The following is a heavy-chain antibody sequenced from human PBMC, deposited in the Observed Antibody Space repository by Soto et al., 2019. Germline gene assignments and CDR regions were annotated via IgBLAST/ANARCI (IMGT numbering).Heavy chain of an antibody. CDR2: ISGSGGRT. V-gene: IGHV3-23*01. D-gene: IGHD2-15*01. Sequence: LRLSCAASGFTFSSYAMSWVRQAPGKGLEWVSTISGSGGRTNYADSVKGRFTISRDNSKNTLYLQMNSLRAEDTAVYYCANGISGAFDIWGQRTMVTVSS. CDR3: ANGISGAFDI. CDR1: GFTFSSYA. J-gene: IGHJ3*02.